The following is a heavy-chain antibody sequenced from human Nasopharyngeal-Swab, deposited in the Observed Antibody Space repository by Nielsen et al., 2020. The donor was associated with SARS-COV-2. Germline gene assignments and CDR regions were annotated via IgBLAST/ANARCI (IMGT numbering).Heavy chain of an antibody. D-gene: IGHD3-3*01. J-gene: IGHJ6*02. CDR2: IYHSGST. V-gene: IGHV4-4*02. Sequence: SETLSLTCAVSGGSISSSNWWSWVRRPPGKGLEWIGEIYHSGSTNYNPSLKSRVTISVDKSKNQFSLKLSSVTAADTAVYYCARVVRIRFLEWSRYYGMDVWGQGTTVTVSS. CDR3: ARVVRIRFLEWSRYYGMDV. CDR1: GGSISSSNW.